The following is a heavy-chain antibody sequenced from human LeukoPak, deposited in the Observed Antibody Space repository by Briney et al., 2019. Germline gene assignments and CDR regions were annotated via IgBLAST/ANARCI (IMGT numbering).Heavy chain of an antibody. D-gene: IGHD3-10*01. CDR1: GGSFSGYY. CDR3: ARTKVRGRFDY. Sequence: SETLSLTCAVYGGSFSGYYWSWIRQPPGKGLEWIGETNHSGSTNYNPSLKSRVTISVDTSKNQFSLKLSSVTAADTAVYYCARTKVRGRFDYWGQGTLVTVSS. J-gene: IGHJ4*02. CDR2: TNHSGST. V-gene: IGHV4-34*01.